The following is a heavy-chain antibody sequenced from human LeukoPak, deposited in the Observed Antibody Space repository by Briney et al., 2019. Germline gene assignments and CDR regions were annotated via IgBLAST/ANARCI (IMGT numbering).Heavy chain of an antibody. CDR2: ISGSGGST. J-gene: IGHJ4*02. CDR1: GFTFSSYA. V-gene: IGHV3-23*01. D-gene: IGHD3-3*01. CDR3: AKDQMYYDFWSGLDY. Sequence: GGSLRLSCAASGFTFSSYAMSGVRQAPGKGLEGVSAISGSGGSTYYADSVKGRFTISRDNSKNTLYLQMNSLRAEDTAVYYCAKDQMYYDFWSGLDYWGQGTLVTVSS.